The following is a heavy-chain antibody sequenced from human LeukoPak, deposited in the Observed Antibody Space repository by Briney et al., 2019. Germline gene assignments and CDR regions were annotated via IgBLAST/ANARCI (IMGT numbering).Heavy chain of an antibody. CDR2: FTSSSRSI. CDR1: GFTFSSYS. CDR3: ARDLPVAAADF. V-gene: IGHV3-21*01. D-gene: IGHD6-13*01. Sequence: GGSLRLSCAASGFTFSSYSMTWVRQAPGKGLEWVSSFTSSSRSIYYADSVKGRFTISRDNAKKSLYLQMNSLRAGDTALYYCARDLPVAAADFWGQGTLVTVSS. J-gene: IGHJ4*02.